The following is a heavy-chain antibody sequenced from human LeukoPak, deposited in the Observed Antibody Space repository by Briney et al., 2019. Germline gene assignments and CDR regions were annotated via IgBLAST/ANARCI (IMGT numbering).Heavy chain of an antibody. CDR3: ARDGSNYGTLDY. V-gene: IGHV3-21*01. CDR1: GFTFSSYS. Sequence: GGSLRLSCAASGFTFSSYSMNWVRQAPGKGLEWVSSISSSSSYIYYADSVKGRFTISRDNAKNSLYLQMNSLRAEDTAVYYCARDGSNYGTLDYWGQGTLVTVSS. D-gene: IGHD4-4*01. J-gene: IGHJ4*02. CDR2: ISSSSSYI.